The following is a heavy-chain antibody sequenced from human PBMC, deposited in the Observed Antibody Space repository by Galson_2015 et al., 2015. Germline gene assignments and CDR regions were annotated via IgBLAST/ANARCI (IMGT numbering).Heavy chain of an antibody. CDR1: GYSFTTYW. CDR2: IYPGDSDT. V-gene: IGHV5-51*01. D-gene: IGHD2-8*02. J-gene: IGHJ4*02. CDR3: AASTTAGQGDY. Sequence: QSGAEVKKPGESLTISCKASGYSFTTYWIGWVRQLPGKGLEWMGIIYPGDSDTRYSPSFEGQVTISADKSISTAYLQWGSLKASDTAMYYCAASTTAGQGDYWGQGTLVTVSS.